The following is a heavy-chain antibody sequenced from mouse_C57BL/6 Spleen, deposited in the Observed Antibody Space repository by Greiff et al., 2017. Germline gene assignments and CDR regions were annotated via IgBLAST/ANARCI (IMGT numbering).Heavy chain of an antibody. CDR2: IHPNSGST. CDR3: ARSPFYYGSSYETVDFDY. CDR1: GYTFTSYW. V-gene: IGHV1-64*01. J-gene: IGHJ2*01. Sequence: QVQLQQPGAELVKPGASVKLSCKASGYTFTSYWMHWVKQRPGQGLEWIGMIHPNSGSTNYNEKFKSKATLTVDKSSSTAYMQLSSLTSEDSAVXYWARSPFYYGSSYETVDFDYWGQGTTLTVSS. D-gene: IGHD1-1*01.